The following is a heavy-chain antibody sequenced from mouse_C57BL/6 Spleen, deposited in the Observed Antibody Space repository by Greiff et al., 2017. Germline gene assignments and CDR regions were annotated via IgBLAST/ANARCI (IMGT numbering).Heavy chain of an antibody. CDR1: GYAFTNYL. Sequence: QVQLQQSGAELVRPGTSVKVSCKASGYAFTNYLIEWVKQRPGQGLEWIGVINPGSGGTNYNEKFKGKATLTVDKTSSTAYMQLSSLTSEDSAVYFCARDYYGSSYWAYWGQGTTLTVSS. D-gene: IGHD1-1*01. CDR2: INPGSGGT. CDR3: ARDYYGSSYWAY. V-gene: IGHV1-54*01. J-gene: IGHJ2*01.